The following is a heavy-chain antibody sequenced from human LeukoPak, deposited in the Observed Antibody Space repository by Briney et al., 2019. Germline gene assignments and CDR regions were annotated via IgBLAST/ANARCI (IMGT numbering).Heavy chain of an antibody. CDR1: GFTFSGYW. CDR2: INSDGSTT. D-gene: IGHD4-17*01. J-gene: IGHJ4*02. Sequence: GGSLRLSCAASGFTFSGYWMHWVRQAPGRGLVWVSRINSDGSTTSYADSVKGRFTISRDNAKNTLYLQMNSLRAEDTAVYYCARGSDYGVFDYWGQGTLVTVSS. CDR3: ARGSDYGVFDY. V-gene: IGHV3-74*01.